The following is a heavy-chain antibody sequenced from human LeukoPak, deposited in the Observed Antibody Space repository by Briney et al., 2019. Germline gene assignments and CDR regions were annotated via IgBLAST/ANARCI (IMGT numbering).Heavy chain of an antibody. J-gene: IGHJ4*02. CDR2: ITGSSSPI. V-gene: IGHV3-48*01. CDR1: GFTFSTHS. Sequence: GGSLRLTCAASGFTFSTHSMIWVCQAPGKGLEWISYITGSSSPIYYADSVKGRFTISRDNAKKSVYMQMNNLRVEDTAVYYCVRDGGLEYWGQGTLVSVSS. D-gene: IGHD3-16*01. CDR3: VRDGGLEY.